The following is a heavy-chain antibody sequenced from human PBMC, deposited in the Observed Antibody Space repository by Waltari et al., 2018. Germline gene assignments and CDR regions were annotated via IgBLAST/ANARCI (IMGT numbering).Heavy chain of an antibody. CDR1: GGTFSSYA. CDR2: IIPIFGTA. J-gene: IGHJ3*02. Sequence: QVQLVQSGAEVKKPGSSVKVSCEASGGTFSSYAISWVRQAPGQGLEWMGGIIPIFGTANYAQKFQGRVTITTDESTSTAYMELSSRRSEDTAVYYCASSLVHLASGVLRAFDIWGQGTMVTVSS. D-gene: IGHD2-8*01. V-gene: IGHV1-69*05. CDR3: ASSLVHLASGVLRAFDI.